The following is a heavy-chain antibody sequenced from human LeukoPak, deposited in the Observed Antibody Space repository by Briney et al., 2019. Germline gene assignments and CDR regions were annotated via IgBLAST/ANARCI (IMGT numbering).Heavy chain of an antibody. CDR2: IYYSGST. D-gene: IGHD1-26*01. CDR1: GGSISSSSYY. CDR3: ARVVSGSYGY. J-gene: IGHJ4*02. Sequence: SETLSLTCTVSGGSISSSSYYWGWIRQPPGKGLEWIGSIYYSGSTYYNPSLKSRVTISVDTSKNQFSLKLSSVTAADTAVYYCARVVSGSYGYWGQGTLVTVSS. V-gene: IGHV4-39*01.